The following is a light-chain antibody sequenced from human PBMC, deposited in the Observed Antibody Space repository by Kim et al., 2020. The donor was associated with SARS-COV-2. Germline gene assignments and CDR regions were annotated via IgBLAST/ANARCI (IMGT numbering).Light chain of an antibody. CDR3: QQYDDLPRT. J-gene: IGKJ1*01. Sequence: DIHMTQSPSSLSASVGDRVTITCQASQDISMSLSWYQQKAGEAPKLLIYDASNFHIGVPSRFSGSGSGMDFTFTINKLQPEDFATYYCQQYDDLPRTFGPGTKVDIK. V-gene: IGKV1-33*01. CDR2: DAS. CDR1: QDISMS.